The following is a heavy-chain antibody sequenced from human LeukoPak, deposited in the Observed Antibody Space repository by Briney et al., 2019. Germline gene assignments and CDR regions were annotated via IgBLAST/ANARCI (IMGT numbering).Heavy chain of an antibody. J-gene: IGHJ4*02. CDR3: ARDRPLLKYYDFWSGTAFFDY. D-gene: IGHD3-3*01. V-gene: IGHV1-18*01. CDR2: ISAYNGNT. CDR1: RGTFSSYA. Sequence: ASVKVSCKASRGTFSSYAISWVRQAPGQGLEWMGWISAYNGNTNYAQKLQGRVTTTTDTSTSTAYMELRSLRSDDTAVYYCARDRPLLKYYDFWSGTAFFDYWGQGTLVTVSS.